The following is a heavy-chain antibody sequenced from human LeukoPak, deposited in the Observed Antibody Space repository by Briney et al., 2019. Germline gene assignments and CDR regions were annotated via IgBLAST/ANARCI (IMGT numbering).Heavy chain of an antibody. Sequence: PSETLSLTCAVYGGSFSGYYWSWIRQPPGKGLEWIGEVNHSGSTNYNPSLKSRVTISVDTSKNQFSLKLSSVTAADTAVYYCAREITMVRGVIVKRYYYYYMDVWGKGTTVTVPS. CDR3: AREITMVRGVIVKRYYYYYMDV. CDR1: GGSFSGYY. V-gene: IGHV4-34*01. D-gene: IGHD3-10*01. J-gene: IGHJ6*03. CDR2: VNHSGST.